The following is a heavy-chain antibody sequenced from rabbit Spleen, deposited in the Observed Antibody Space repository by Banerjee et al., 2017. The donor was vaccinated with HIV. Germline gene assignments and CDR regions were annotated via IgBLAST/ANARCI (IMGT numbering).Heavy chain of an antibody. V-gene: IGHV1S45*01. Sequence: QEQLVESGGHLVKPGTSLTLTCTASGFSFSSSYYICWVRQAPGKGLEWIACIYAGTIGSTYSASWAKGRFTCSKTSSTTVTLQMTSLTAADTATYFCARDAGTSFSTYGMDLWGQGTLVTVS. CDR1: GFSFSSSYY. D-gene: IGHD8-1*01. CDR2: IYAGTIGST. CDR3: ARDAGTSFSTYGMDL. J-gene: IGHJ6*01.